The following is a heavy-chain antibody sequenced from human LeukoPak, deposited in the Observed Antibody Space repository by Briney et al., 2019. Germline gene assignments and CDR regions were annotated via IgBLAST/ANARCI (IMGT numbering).Heavy chain of an antibody. J-gene: IGHJ5*02. CDR3: ARDRTNYDYVRGSYRFMSNNWFDP. D-gene: IGHD3-16*02. CDR1: GYTFTSYY. V-gene: IGHV1-46*03. CDR2: INPSGGST. Sequence: ASVKVSCKASGYTFTSYYMHWVRQAPGQGLEWMGIINPSGGSTSYAQKFQGRVTMTRDTSTSTVYMELSSLRSEDTAVYYCARDRTNYDYVRGSYRFMSNNWFDPWGQGTLVTVSS.